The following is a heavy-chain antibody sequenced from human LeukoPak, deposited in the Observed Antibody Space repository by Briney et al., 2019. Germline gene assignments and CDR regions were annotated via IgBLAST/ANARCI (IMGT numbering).Heavy chain of an antibody. CDR1: GFTFSNFN. V-gene: IGHV3-21*01. CDR3: ARDLTDPPYYYYYIDV. J-gene: IGHJ6*03. Sequence: GRSLRLSCAASGFTFSNFNMNWVRQAPGKGLEWVSCISSSGYSIYYADSVKGRFTISRDNAKNSLYLQMNSLRAEDTAVYYCARDLTDPPYYYYYIDVWGKGTTVTISS. CDR2: ISSSGYSI.